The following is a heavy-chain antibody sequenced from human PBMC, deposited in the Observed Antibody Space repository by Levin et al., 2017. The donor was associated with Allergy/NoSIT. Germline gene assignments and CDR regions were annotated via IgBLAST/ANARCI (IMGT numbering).Heavy chain of an antibody. Sequence: GGSLRLSCAASGFTFSSYAMSWVRQAPGKGLEWVSAISGSGGSTYYADSVKGRFTISRDNSKNTLYLQMNSLRAEDTAVYYCAKESDLWFGELDGVSDYWGQGTLVTVSS. V-gene: IGHV3-23*01. D-gene: IGHD3-10*01. CDR3: AKESDLWFGELDGVSDY. CDR1: GFTFSSYA. J-gene: IGHJ4*02. CDR2: ISGSGGST.